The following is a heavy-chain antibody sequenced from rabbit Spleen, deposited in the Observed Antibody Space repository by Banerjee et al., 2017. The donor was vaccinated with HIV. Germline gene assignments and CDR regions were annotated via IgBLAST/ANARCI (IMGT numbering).Heavy chain of an antibody. Sequence: QSLEESGGGLVQPGGSLKLSCKASGFDFSNYGVTWVRQAPGKGLEWIACIYTGDGSTYYASWVNGRFSISKTSSTTVTLQMTSLTAADTATYFCARDLPTVIGWDFGWWGQGTLVTVS. J-gene: IGHJ4*01. CDR2: IYTGDGST. CDR3: ARDLPTVIGWDFGW. D-gene: IGHD1-1*01. V-gene: IGHV1S40*01. CDR1: GFDFSNYG.